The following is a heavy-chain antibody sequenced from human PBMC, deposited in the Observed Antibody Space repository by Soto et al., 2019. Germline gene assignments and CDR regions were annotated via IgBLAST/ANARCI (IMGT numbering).Heavy chain of an antibody. CDR3: SRQGTYGDYYYYYMDV. CDR1: EYSFTTYW. CDR2: IYPGDSDS. V-gene: IGHV5-51*01. D-gene: IGHD4-17*01. Sequence: PGECLKISCKGSEYSFTTYWIAWVRQMPVKGLEWMGIIYPGDSDSRYSPSFQGQVTFSADKSISTAYLQWGSLKASDTAVYYCSRQGTYGDYYYYYMDVWGKGTTVTVSS. J-gene: IGHJ6*03.